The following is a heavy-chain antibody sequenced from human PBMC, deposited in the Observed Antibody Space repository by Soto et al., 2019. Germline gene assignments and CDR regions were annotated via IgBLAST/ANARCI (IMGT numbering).Heavy chain of an antibody. Sequence: PGESLKTSGKASGYSCTSYWVGWVRQMPGKGLEWMGIIYPGDSDTRYSPSFQGQVTISADKSISTAYLQWSSLKASDTAMYYCARHLWSSGWPYDAFDIWGQGTMVTVSS. CDR1: GYSCTSYW. CDR2: IYPGDSDT. J-gene: IGHJ3*02. V-gene: IGHV5-51*01. CDR3: ARHLWSSGWPYDAFDI. D-gene: IGHD6-19*01.